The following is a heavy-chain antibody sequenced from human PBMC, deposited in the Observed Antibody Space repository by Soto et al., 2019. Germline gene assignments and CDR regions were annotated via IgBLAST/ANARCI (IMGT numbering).Heavy chain of an antibody. Sequence: GASVKVSCKASGYTFTSYDINWVRQATGQGLEWMGWMNPNSGNTGYAQKFQGRVTMTRNTSISTAYMELSSLRSEDTAVYYCARYYCSGGSCSYYYYYMDVSGKGTTVTVS. CDR2: MNPNSGNT. CDR3: ARYYCSGGSCSYYYYYMDV. D-gene: IGHD2-15*01. V-gene: IGHV1-8*01. J-gene: IGHJ6*03. CDR1: GYTFTSYD.